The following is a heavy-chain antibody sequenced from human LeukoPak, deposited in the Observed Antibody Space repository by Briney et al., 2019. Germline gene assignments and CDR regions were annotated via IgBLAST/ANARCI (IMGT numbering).Heavy chain of an antibody. D-gene: IGHD1-26*01. Sequence: PGGSLRLSCAASGFTFSSYAMSWVRQAPGKGLEWVSAISGSGGSTYYADSVKGRFTISRDNSKNTLYLQMNSLRAEDTAVYHCAKAPYSGSYYIAFDIWGQGTMVTVSS. J-gene: IGHJ3*02. CDR1: GFTFSSYA. CDR3: AKAPYSGSYYIAFDI. CDR2: ISGSGGST. V-gene: IGHV3-23*01.